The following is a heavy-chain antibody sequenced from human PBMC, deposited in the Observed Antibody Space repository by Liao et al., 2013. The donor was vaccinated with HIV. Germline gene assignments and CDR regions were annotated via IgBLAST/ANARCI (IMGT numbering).Heavy chain of an antibody. CDR1: GDTFNGYY. V-gene: IGHV4-34*01. CDR3: ARVGDCGGDCEDQYFDR. J-gene: IGHJ4*02. CDR2: INHTGST. Sequence: QVHLQQWGTGLLKPSETLSLTCAVYGDTFNGYYWNWIRQPPGKGLEWIGEINHTGSTKYNPSLDSRVTMSIDTSKKYFSLKLTAVTAADTALYYCARVGDCGGDCEDQYFDRWGQGTLVTVSS. D-gene: IGHD2-21*01.